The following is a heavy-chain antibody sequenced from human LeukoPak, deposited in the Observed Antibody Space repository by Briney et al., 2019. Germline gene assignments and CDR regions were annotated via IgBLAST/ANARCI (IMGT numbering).Heavy chain of an antibody. Sequence: PSQTLSLTCTVSGGSISSGNYYCSWICQHPGKGLEWIGYIRYSGRTLYNPSLKSRLSMSVDTSKNQFSLMLSSVTAADTAMYYCARSGTGGGYWGQGTLVTVSS. D-gene: IGHD3-10*01. CDR2: IRYSGRT. CDR3: ARSGTGGGY. J-gene: IGHJ4*02. V-gene: IGHV4-31*03. CDR1: GGSISSGNYY.